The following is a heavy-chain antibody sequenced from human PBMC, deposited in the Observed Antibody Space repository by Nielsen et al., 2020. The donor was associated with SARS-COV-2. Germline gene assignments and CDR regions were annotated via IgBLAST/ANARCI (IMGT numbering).Heavy chain of an antibody. D-gene: IGHD3-3*01. J-gene: IGHJ6*03. CDR3: ARDSEGEYYDFWSGLGAHYYYYMDV. CDR1: GYTLTELS. CDR2: FDPEDGET. V-gene: IGHV1-24*01. Sequence: ASVKVSCKVSGYTLTELSMHWVRQAPGKGLEWMGGFDPEDGETIYAQKFQGRVTMTEDTSTDTAYMELSSLRSEDTAVYYCARDSEGEYYDFWSGLGAHYYYYMDVWGKGTTVTVSS.